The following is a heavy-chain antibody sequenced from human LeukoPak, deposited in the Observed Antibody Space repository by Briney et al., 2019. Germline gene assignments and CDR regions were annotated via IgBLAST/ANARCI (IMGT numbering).Heavy chain of an antibody. V-gene: IGHV1-46*01. Sequence: ASVKVSCKAPGYSFTSNYIHWVRQAPGQGLEWMGMIYPRDGSTSYAQKFQGRVTVTRDTSTSTVHMELSGLRSEDTAVYYCARDQEAFDYWGQGTLVTVSS. CDR1: GYSFTSNY. J-gene: IGHJ4*02. CDR3: ARDQEAFDY. CDR2: IYPRDGST.